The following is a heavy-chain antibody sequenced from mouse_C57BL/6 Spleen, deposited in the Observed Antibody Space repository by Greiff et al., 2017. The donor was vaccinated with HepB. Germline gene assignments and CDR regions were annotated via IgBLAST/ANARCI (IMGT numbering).Heavy chain of an antibody. Sequence: VQLQQPGAELVKPGASVKLSCKASGYTFTSYWMHWVKQRPGQGLEWIGMIHPNSGSTNYNEKFKSKATLTVDKSSSTAYMQLSSPTSEDSAVYYCARGGTAQATDYWGQGTTLTVSS. CDR1: GYTFTSYW. CDR2: IHPNSGST. J-gene: IGHJ2*01. CDR3: ARGGTAQATDY. D-gene: IGHD3-2*02. V-gene: IGHV1-64*01.